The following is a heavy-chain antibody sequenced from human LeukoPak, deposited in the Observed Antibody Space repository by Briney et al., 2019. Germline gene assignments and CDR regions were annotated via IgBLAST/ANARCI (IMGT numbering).Heavy chain of an antibody. CDR1: GYNFTNYW. J-gene: IGHJ3*02. D-gene: IGHD1-26*01. V-gene: IGHV5-51*01. Sequence: GESLKISCKGSGYNFTNYWIGWVRQMPGQGLEWMGIIYPADSDTRYSPSFQGQVTISADKSISTAYLQWSSLKASDTAMYYCARRFDGIPPAFDIWGQGTMVTVSS. CDR2: IYPADSDT. CDR3: ARRFDGIPPAFDI.